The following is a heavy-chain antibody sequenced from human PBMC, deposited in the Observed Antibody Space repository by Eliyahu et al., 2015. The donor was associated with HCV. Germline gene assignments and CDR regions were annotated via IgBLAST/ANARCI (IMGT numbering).Heavy chain of an antibody. Sequence: QAQLVQSGPEMKRAGASVKVSCKTSGYXXTRFGVSWXRQAPGRGLEWVGXIXPYTEAAKYXPSFQGRATLTSDTLTTTAYMELRRLRPDDTATYYCARVYYDYSSGYQRPMESDYWGQGTLVTVFS. V-gene: IGHV1-18*01. CDR3: ARVYYDYSSGYQRPMESDY. J-gene: IGHJ4*02. D-gene: IGHD3-3*01. CDR2: IXPYTEAA. CDR1: GYXXTRFG.